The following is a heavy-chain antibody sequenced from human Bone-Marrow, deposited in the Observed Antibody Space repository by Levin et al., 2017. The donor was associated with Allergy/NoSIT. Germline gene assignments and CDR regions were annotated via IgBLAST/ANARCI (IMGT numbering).Heavy chain of an antibody. J-gene: IGHJ4*02. V-gene: IGHV1-2*06. CDR3: AREALRTGNYDDN. D-gene: IGHD3/OR15-3a*01. CDR1: GYSFTAYY. CDR2: MNPNSGGT. Sequence: GGSLRLSCKASGYSFTAYYIHWVRQAPGQGLEWVGRMNPNSGGTSYARKFQGRVTMTRDTSISTAYMELGRLRSDDTALYYCAREALRTGNYDDNWGQGTLVTVSS.